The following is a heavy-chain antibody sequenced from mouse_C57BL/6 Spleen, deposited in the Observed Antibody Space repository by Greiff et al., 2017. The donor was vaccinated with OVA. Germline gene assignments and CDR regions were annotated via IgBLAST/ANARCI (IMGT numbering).Heavy chain of an antibody. Sequence: VQLQQPGAELVRPGSSVKLSCKASGYTFTSYWMHWVKQRPIQGLEWIGNIDPSDSETHYNQKFKDKATLTVDKSSSTAYMQLSSLTSEASAVYYCARMDYGGGFAYWGQGTLVTVSA. CDR2: IDPSDSET. J-gene: IGHJ3*01. CDR3: ARMDYGGGFAY. V-gene: IGHV1-52*01. D-gene: IGHD2-4*01. CDR1: GYTFTSYW.